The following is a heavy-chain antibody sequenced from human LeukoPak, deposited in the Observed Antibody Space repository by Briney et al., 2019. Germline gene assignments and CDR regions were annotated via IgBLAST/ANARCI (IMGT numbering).Heavy chain of an antibody. CDR2: IYSGGST. J-gene: IGHJ4*02. D-gene: IGHD3-10*02. CDR1: GFTVSSNY. V-gene: IGHV3-53*01. Sequence: TGGSLRLSCAASGFTVSSNYMSWVRQAPGKGLEWVSVIYSGGSTYYADSVKGRFAISRDNSKNTLFLQMNSLRAEDTALYYCAKCLRGSGGYYYFDYWGQGTLVTVSS. CDR3: AKCLRGSGGYYYFDY.